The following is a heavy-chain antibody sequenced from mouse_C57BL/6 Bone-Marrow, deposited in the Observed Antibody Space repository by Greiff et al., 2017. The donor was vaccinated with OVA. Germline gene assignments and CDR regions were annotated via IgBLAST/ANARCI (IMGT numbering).Heavy chain of an antibody. CDR2: INPNNGGT. CDR3: ATDCGGVDY. Sequence: EVQLQQSGPELVKPGASVKISCKASGYTFADYYMNWVKQSHGKSLEWIGDINPNNGGTSYNQKFKGKATLTVDKSSSTAYMELRSLTSEDSAVYYCATDCGGVDYWGQGTTLTVSS. V-gene: IGHV1-26*01. J-gene: IGHJ2*01. CDR1: GYTFADYY.